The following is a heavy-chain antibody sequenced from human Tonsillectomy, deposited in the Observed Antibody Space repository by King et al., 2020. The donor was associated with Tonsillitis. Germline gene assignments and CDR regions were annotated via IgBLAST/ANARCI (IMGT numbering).Heavy chain of an antibody. Sequence: VQLVESGGGLVQRGGSLRLSCAASGFTFSSYAMSWVRQAPGKGLEWVSAISGSGGSTYYADSVKGRFTISRDNSKNTLYLLMNSLRAEDTAVYYCAKIRQSAKDSRGLSYYFDYWGQGTLVTVSS. D-gene: IGHD3-22*01. CDR2: ISGSGGST. J-gene: IGHJ4*02. CDR3: AKIRQSAKDSRGLSYYFDY. V-gene: IGHV3-23*04. CDR1: GFTFSSYA.